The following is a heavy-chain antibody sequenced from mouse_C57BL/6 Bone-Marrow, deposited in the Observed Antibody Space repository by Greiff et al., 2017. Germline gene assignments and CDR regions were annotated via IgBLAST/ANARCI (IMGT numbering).Heavy chain of an antibody. V-gene: IGHV14-3*01. CDR3: ARRYYGSTLYWYFDV. Sequence: VQLQQSVAELVRPGASVKLSCTASGFNIKNTYMHWVKQRPEQGLAWIGRIDPANGNTKYAPQFQGKATITADTSSNTAYLQLSSLTSEDTAIYYCARRYYGSTLYWYFDVWGTGTTVTVSS. J-gene: IGHJ1*03. CDR1: GFNIKNTY. D-gene: IGHD1-1*01. CDR2: IDPANGNT.